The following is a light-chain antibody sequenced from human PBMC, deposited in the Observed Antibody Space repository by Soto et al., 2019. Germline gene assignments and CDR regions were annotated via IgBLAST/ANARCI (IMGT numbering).Light chain of an antibody. Sequence: EIVLTQSPATLSLSPGERATLSCRASQSVSSYLAWYQQKPGQAPRLLIYDASNRATGIPARFSGSGSGTDCTLTISSLEPEDFAVYDCQQRSDWPPYTFGQGTKLESK. CDR1: QSVSSY. V-gene: IGKV3-11*01. CDR2: DAS. J-gene: IGKJ2*01. CDR3: QQRSDWPPYT.